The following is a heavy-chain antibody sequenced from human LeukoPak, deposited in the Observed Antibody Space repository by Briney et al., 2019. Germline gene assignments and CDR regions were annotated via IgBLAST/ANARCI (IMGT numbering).Heavy chain of an antibody. CDR2: IYSGGST. D-gene: IGHD6-6*01. CDR3: ARDLGYSSSSGY. J-gene: IGHJ4*02. CDR1: GFTVSSNY. Sequence: GGSLRLSCAASGFTVSSNYMSWVRQAPGKGLEWVSVIYSGGSTYYADSVKGRFTISRDISKNTLYLLMNSLRAEDTAVYYCARDLGYSSSSGYWGQGTLVTVSS. V-gene: IGHV3-66*02.